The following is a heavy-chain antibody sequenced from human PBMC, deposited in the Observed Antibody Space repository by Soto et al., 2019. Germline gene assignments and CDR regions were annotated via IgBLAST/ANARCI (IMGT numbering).Heavy chain of an antibody. CDR2: IIPIFGTA. D-gene: IGHD6-19*01. Sequence: QGLERMGGIIPIFGTANYAQKFQGRVTITADESTSTAYMELSSLRLEDTPVYYXXXXXXXXGWASNWFDPWGQGTLVTVSS. CDR3: XXXXXXXGWASNWFDP. J-gene: IGHJ5*02. V-gene: IGHV1-69*01.